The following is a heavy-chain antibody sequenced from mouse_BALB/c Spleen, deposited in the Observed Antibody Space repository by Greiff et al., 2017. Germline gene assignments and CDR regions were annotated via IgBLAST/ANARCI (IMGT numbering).Heavy chain of an antibody. V-gene: IGHV1S16*01. J-gene: IGHJ3*01. CDR2: INPSNGGT. D-gene: IGHD2-14*01. CDR3: TIGLSLGYDEKSWFAY. CDR1: GYTFTSYW. Sequence: QVQLQQPGAELVKPGASVKLSCKASGYTFTSYWMHWVKLRPGQGFEWIGEINPSNGGTNYNEKFKRKATLTVDKSSSTAYMQLSSLTSEDSAVYYCTIGLSLGYDEKSWFAYWGQGTLVTVSA.